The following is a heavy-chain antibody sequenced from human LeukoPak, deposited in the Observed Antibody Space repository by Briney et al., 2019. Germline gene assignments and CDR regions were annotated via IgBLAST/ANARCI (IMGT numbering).Heavy chain of an antibody. V-gene: IGHV3-30*18. D-gene: IGHD1-1*01. Sequence: GTSLRLSCAASGFIFDTYGMLWVRQAPGKGLEWVAVIAYDGSNKYHADSVKGRFTISRDNSKNTLYLQMNSLRGEGTAVYYCAKEKAIGTINYGLDVWGQGTTVTVPS. CDR2: IAYDGSNK. J-gene: IGHJ6*02. CDR1: GFIFDTYG. CDR3: AKEKAIGTINYGLDV.